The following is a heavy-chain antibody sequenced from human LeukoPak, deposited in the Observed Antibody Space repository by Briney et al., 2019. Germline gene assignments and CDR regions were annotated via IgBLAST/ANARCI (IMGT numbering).Heavy chain of an antibody. D-gene: IGHD3-10*01. CDR3: ARVNVASSGFDY. Sequence: GGSLRLSCAASGFTFTDHYMDWVRQAPGKGLEWVGRTRNKANSYTTEYAASVKGRLTISRDDSKNSLYLQMNSLKTEDTAVYYCARVNVASSGFDYWGRGTLVTVSS. CDR1: GFTFTDHY. CDR2: TRNKANSYTT. J-gene: IGHJ4*02. V-gene: IGHV3-72*01.